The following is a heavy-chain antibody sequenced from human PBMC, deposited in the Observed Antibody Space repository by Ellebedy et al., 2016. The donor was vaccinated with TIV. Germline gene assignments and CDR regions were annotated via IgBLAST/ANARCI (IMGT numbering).Heavy chain of an antibody. J-gene: IGHJ2*01. D-gene: IGHD5-18*01. CDR1: GGSIASPRYY. CDR3: TGGDSSPWFSDL. Sequence: MPSETLSLTCTASGGSIASPRYYWNWIRHVPGRGLEWIGYIHDTGTTFYHPSLESRATISGDTSQNPFSLNLRSVTAADTAVYYCTGGDSSPWFSDLWGRGALVTVSS. CDR2: IHDTGTT. V-gene: IGHV4-31*03.